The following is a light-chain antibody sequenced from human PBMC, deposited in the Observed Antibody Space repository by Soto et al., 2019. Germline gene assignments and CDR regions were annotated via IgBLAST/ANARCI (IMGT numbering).Light chain of an antibody. CDR3: QQSYSTPYT. V-gene: IGKV3-15*01. Sequence: EIVMTQSPATLSVSPGERATLSCRASQSVSSDLAWYHQKPGQAPRLLIYGASTRATGIPARFSGSGSGTEFTLTISSLQPEDFATYYCQQSYSTPYTFGQGTKLEIK. CDR2: GAS. CDR1: QSVSSD. J-gene: IGKJ2*01.